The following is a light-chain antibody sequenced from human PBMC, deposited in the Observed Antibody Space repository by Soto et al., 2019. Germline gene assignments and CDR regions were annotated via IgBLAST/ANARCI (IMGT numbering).Light chain of an antibody. V-gene: IGKV1-5*03. Sequence: DIQMTQSPFTLSASVGDRVTITCRASHSIIKWLAWYQQKPGKAPNLLIYEASTLQSGVPSRFSGSGSGTEFTLTISSMKPDDYATYYCQQYNNFLTFGGGTKVDIK. CDR1: HSIIKW. J-gene: IGKJ4*01. CDR3: QQYNNFLT. CDR2: EAS.